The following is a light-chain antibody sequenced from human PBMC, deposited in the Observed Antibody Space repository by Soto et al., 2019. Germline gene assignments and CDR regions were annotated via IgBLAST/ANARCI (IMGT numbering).Light chain of an antibody. Sequence: EIVMTQSPATLSVSPGERASLSCRASQSVSSYLSWYQQKPGQAPRLLIYAASSRATGIPDRFSGSGSGTDFTLTISRLEPEDFAVYYCQHYYTSYTTLGQGTKVDIK. CDR2: AAS. CDR1: QSVSSY. CDR3: QHYYTSYTT. J-gene: IGKJ1*01. V-gene: IGKV3-20*01.